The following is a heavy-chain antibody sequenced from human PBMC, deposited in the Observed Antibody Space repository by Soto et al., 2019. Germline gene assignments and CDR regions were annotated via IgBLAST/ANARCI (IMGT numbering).Heavy chain of an antibody. D-gene: IGHD6-13*01. CDR1: GFTFSSYA. V-gene: IGHV3-23*01. J-gene: IGHJ3*02. Sequence: EVQLLESGGGLVQPGGSLRLSCAASGFTFSSYAMSWVRQAPGKGLEWVSAISGSGGSTYYADSVKGRFTISRDNSKNTLYLPMNSLRAEDTAVYYCAKIPHSSSWYLDAFDIWGQGTMVTVSS. CDR3: AKIPHSSSWYLDAFDI. CDR2: ISGSGGST.